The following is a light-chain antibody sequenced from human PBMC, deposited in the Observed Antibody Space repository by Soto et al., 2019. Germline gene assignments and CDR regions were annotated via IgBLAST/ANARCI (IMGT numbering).Light chain of an antibody. CDR1: QSVSSNH. Sequence: DIVLPQFPSPLSLSPGERATLYCMASQSVSSNHLAWYQQKPGQANWLLIYGGSSRATGIPVRCSGSGCETDFTLTSTILAAEDFAMYYCQQYSSSRTFGQGTKVDIK. V-gene: IGKV3-20*01. CDR3: QQYSSSRT. J-gene: IGKJ1*01. CDR2: GGS.